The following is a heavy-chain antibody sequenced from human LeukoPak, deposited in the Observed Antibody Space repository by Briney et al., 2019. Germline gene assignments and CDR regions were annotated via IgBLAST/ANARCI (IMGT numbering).Heavy chain of an antibody. CDR1: GGSISSSSYY. V-gene: IGHV4-61*01. Sequence: KPSETLSLTCTVSGGSISSSSYYWSWIRQPPGKGLEWIGYIYYSGSTDYNPSLKSRVTISVDTSKNQFSLRLSSVTAADTAVYYCARGTGSGSYPFDYWGQGTLVTVSS. CDR3: ARGTGSGSYPFDY. D-gene: IGHD3-10*01. CDR2: IYYSGST. J-gene: IGHJ4*02.